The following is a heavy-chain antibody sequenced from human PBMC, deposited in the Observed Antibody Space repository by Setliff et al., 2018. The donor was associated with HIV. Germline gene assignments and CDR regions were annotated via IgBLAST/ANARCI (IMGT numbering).Heavy chain of an antibody. J-gene: IGHJ6*03. Sequence: ASVKVSCKASGYTFSTYAIHWVRQAPGQRLEWMGWINAGSGNTKYSQRFQGRVTITRDTSASTADLELRSLRSEDTAVYYCAREGLWFGDRGYYMDVWGTGTAVTVSS. D-gene: IGHD3-10*01. CDR2: INAGSGNT. V-gene: IGHV1-3*01. CDR3: AREGLWFGDRGYYMDV. CDR1: GYTFSTYA.